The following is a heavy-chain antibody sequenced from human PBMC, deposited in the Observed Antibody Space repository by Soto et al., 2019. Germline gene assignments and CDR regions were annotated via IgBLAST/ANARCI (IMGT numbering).Heavy chain of an antibody. CDR2: ISGSGGST. J-gene: IGHJ6*02. D-gene: IGHD4-17*01. Sequence: EVQLLESGGDLVQPGGSLRLSCAASGFTFSSYAMSWVRQAPGKGLEWVSAISGSGGSTYYADSVKGRFTISRDNSKNTLYLQMNSLRAEDTAVYYCAKDDTVTTFFPYGMDVWGQGTTVTVSS. CDR1: GFTFSSYA. CDR3: AKDDTVTTFFPYGMDV. V-gene: IGHV3-23*01.